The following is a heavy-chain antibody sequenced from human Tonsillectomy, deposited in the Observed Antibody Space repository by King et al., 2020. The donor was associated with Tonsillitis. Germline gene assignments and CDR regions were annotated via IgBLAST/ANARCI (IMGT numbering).Heavy chain of an antibody. Sequence: VQLQQWGAGLLKPSETLSLTCAVYVGSFSGYYWSWIRQPPGKGLEWIGEINQSGSINYNPSLKSRVTISVDTSKNQFSLKLTSVTAADTAVYYCALGQSRGNYYYYGMDVWGQGTTVTVAS. V-gene: IGHV4-34*01. CDR1: VGSFSGYY. CDR2: INQSGSI. J-gene: IGHJ6*02. CDR3: ALGQSRGNYYYYGMDV.